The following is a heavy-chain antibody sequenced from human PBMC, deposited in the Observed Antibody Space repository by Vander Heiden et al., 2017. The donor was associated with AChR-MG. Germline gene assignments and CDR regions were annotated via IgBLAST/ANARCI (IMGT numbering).Heavy chain of an antibody. D-gene: IGHD5-18*01. Sequence: QLQLQESGPGLVKPSETLSLTCTVSGGSISSSSYYWGWIRQPPGKGLEWIGSIYYSGSTYYNPSLKSRVTISVDTSKNQCSLKLSSVTAADTAVYYCARRATGYSYGKHYYYYGMDVWGQGTTVTVSS. J-gene: IGHJ6*02. CDR2: IYYSGST. CDR1: GGSISSSSYY. V-gene: IGHV4-39*01. CDR3: ARRATGYSYGKHYYYYGMDV.